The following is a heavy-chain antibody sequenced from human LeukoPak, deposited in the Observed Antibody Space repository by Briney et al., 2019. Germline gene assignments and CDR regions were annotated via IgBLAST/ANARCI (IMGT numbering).Heavy chain of an antibody. CDR3: ARQDGSYFDY. CDR2: IYHSGST. CDR1: GYSISSGYY. Sequence: PSETLSLTCTVSGYSISSGYYWGWIRQPPGKGLEWIGSIYHSGSTYYNPSLKSRVTISVDTSKNQFSLKLSSVTAADTAVYYCARQDGSYFDYWGQGTLVTVSS. D-gene: IGHD3-10*01. V-gene: IGHV4-38-2*02. J-gene: IGHJ4*02.